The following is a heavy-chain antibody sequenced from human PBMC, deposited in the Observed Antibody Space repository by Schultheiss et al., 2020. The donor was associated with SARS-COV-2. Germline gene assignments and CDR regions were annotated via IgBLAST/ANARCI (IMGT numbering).Heavy chain of an antibody. V-gene: IGHV3-9*01. D-gene: IGHD3-22*01. CDR3: ARAGDSRMGGAFDI. CDR1: EFTFDDYA. CDR2: ISWSPGSI. Sequence: SLKISCAASEFTFDDYAIHWVRQAPGKGLEWVSGISWSPGSIAYADSVKGRFTISRDNSKNTLSLQMNSLKTEDTAVYYCARAGDSRMGGAFDIWGQGTMVTVSS. J-gene: IGHJ3*02.